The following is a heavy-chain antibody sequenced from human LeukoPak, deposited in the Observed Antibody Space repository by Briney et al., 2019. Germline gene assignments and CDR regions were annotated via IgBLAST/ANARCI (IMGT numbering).Heavy chain of an antibody. V-gene: IGHV3-30*18. Sequence: GGSLRLSCVASRFTFSSYGMHWVRQAPGKGLEWVAAISFDGSNKYYADSVKGRFTISRDNSKNTLYLQMNSLRVEDTAVYYCAKEKYRGYSYGSGDYWGQGTLVTVSS. CDR2: ISFDGSNK. CDR3: AKEKYRGYSYGSGDY. CDR1: RFTFSSYG. J-gene: IGHJ4*02. D-gene: IGHD5-18*01.